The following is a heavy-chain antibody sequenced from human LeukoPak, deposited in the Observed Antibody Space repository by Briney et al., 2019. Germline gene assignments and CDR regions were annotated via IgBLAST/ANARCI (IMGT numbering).Heavy chain of an antibody. V-gene: IGHV3-9*01. Sequence: GGSLRLSCAASGFTFDDYAMHWVRQAPGKGLEWVSGISWNSGSIGYADSVKGRFTISRDNAKNSLYLQMNSLRAEDTALYYCAPLVGPQSDYWGQGTLVTVSS. D-gene: IGHD2-21*01. CDR2: ISWNSGSI. CDR1: GFTFDDYA. J-gene: IGHJ4*02. CDR3: APLVGPQSDY.